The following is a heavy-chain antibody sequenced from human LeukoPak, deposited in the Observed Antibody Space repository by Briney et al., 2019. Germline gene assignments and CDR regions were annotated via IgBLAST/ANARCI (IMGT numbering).Heavy chain of an antibody. J-gene: IGHJ4*02. CDR2: ISWNSGSI. CDR1: GFTFDDYA. V-gene: IGHV3-9*01. CDR3: AKDISSGWYPPGGFDY. Sequence: GGSLRLSCAASGFTFDDYAMHWVRQAPGKGLEWVTGISWNSGSIGYADSVKGRFTISRDNAKNSLYLQMNSLRAEDTALYYRAKDISSGWYPPGGFDYWGQGTLVTVSS. D-gene: IGHD6-19*01.